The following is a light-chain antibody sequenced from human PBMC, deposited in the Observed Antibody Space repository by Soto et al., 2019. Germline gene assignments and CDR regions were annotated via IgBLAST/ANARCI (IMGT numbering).Light chain of an antibody. Sequence: QSALTQPASVSGSPGQSITISCTGTSSDVGGYNCVSWYQQHPGKAPKLMIYEVSNRPSGVSNRFSGSKSGNTASLTISGLQAEDEADYYCSSYTSSSTLVFGTGTQLTVL. J-gene: IGLJ7*01. CDR1: SSDVGGYNC. V-gene: IGLV2-14*01. CDR3: SSYTSSSTLV. CDR2: EVS.